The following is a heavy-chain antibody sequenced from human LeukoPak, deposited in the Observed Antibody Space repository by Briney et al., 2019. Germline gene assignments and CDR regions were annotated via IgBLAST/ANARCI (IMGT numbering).Heavy chain of an antibody. CDR3: AREVGPVASHRIDS. D-gene: IGHD1-26*01. Sequence: SESLSLTCTVSGYSISSACWSWSRQPPGKGLEWIWSICHSGISGNTYYSPSLKSRVTISVDTPKNQFSLKLSSVTAADTAVYSCAREVGPVASHRIDSWGQGSRVSVS. V-gene: IGHV4-38-2*02. CDR2: ICHSGISGNT. J-gene: IGHJ4*02. CDR1: GYSISSAC.